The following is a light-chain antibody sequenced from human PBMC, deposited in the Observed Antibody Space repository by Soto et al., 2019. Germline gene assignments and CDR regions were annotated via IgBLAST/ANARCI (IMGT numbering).Light chain of an antibody. Sequence: EIVLTQSPGTLSFSPGERATLSCRASQSVSSSYLAWYQQKPGQAPRLLIYGASNRATGIPDRFSGSGSGTDFTLTISRLEPEDFAVYYCQQYTGSPWTFGQGTKVDIK. J-gene: IGKJ1*01. V-gene: IGKV3-20*01. CDR2: GAS. CDR3: QQYTGSPWT. CDR1: QSVSSSY.